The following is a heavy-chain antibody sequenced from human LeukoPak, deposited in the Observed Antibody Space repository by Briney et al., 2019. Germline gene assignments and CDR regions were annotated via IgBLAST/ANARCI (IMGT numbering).Heavy chain of an antibody. CDR1: GFTFDDYA. D-gene: IGHD6-13*01. V-gene: IGHV3-9*01. CDR3: AKQRGGRIAAAGTECDY. Sequence: GGSLRLSCAASGFTFDDYAMHWVRQAPGKGLEWVSGISWNSGSIGYADSVKGRFTIPRDNAKNSLYLQMNSLRAEDTALYYCAKQRGGRIAAAGTECDYWGQGTLVTVST. CDR2: ISWNSGSI. J-gene: IGHJ4*02.